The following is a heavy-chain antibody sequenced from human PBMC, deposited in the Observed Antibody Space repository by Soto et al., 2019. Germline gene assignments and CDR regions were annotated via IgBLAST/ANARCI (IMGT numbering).Heavy chain of an antibody. J-gene: IGHJ6*02. Sequence: GASVKVSCKASGYTFTSYGISWVRQAPGQGLEWMGWISAYNGNTNYAQKLQGRVTMTTDTSTSTAYMELMSLRSDDTAVYYCARAVTGYGDYYGMDVWGQGTTVTVSS. V-gene: IGHV1-18*01. CDR2: ISAYNGNT. CDR1: GYTFTSYG. D-gene: IGHD3-9*01. CDR3: ARAVTGYGDYYGMDV.